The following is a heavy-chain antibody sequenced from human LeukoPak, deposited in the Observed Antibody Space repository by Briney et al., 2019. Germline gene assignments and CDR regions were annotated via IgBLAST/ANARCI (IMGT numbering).Heavy chain of an antibody. CDR2: IYYSGST. CDR3: ASNLSGSYYNWFDP. J-gene: IGHJ5*02. V-gene: IGHV4-39*07. D-gene: IGHD1-26*01. CDR1: GGSISSSSYY. Sequence: SETLSLTCTVSGGSISSSSYYWGWIRQPPGKGLEWIGSIYYSGSTYCNPSLKGRVTISVDTSKNQFSLKLSSVTAADTAVYYCASNLSGSYYNWFDPWGQGTLVTVSS.